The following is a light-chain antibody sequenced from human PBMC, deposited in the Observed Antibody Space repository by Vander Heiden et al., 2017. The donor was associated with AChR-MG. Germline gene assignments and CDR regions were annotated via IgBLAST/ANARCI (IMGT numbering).Light chain of an antibody. CDR3: AAWDDSLEGQGV. V-gene: IGLV1-44*01. CDR2: SNN. Sequence: SVLTQPPSASGTPGQRVTISWSGSSSDIESNTGEGYQHRRGTAPNLLIYSNNTRPAGVPERFSGSKSGTAASLAISGLQSEDEADYYCAAWDDSLEGQGVFGGGTKLTVL. CDR1: SSDIESNT. J-gene: IGLJ2*01.